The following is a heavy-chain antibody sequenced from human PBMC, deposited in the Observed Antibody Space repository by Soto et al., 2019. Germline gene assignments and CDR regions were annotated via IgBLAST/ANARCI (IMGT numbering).Heavy chain of an antibody. J-gene: IGHJ5*02. V-gene: IGHV3-30*18. CDR1: GFTFSSYG. Sequence: PGGSLRLSCAASGFTFSSYGMHWVRQAPGKGLEWVAVISYDGSNKYYADSVKGRFTISRDNSKNTLYLQMNSLRAEDTAVYYCAKNVATVDWFDPWGQGTLVTVSS. CDR3: AKNVATVDWFDP. D-gene: IGHD5-12*01. CDR2: ISYDGSNK.